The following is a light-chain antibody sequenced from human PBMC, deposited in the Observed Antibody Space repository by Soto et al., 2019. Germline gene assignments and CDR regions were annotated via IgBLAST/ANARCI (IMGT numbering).Light chain of an antibody. CDR1: QGISSY. Sequence: IQLTQSPSSLSASVGDRVIMTCRASQGISSYLAWYQQKPGKAPTLLIYAASTLETGVPSRFSGSGSGTEFTLTISSLQSEDFAVYYCQQYNNWPFTFGPGTKVDIK. CDR2: AAS. CDR3: QQYNNWPFT. V-gene: IGKV1-9*01. J-gene: IGKJ3*01.